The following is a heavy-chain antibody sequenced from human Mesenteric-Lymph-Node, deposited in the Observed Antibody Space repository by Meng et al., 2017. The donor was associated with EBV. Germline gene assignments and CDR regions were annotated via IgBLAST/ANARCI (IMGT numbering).Heavy chain of an antibody. D-gene: IGHD3-9*01. CDR1: GGSLSSSSYY. Sequence: QLQLQEPGPGLVKPSETLSLTCSVSGGSLSSSSYYWAWIRQPPGKGLEWIGTIYYSGNTFYNPSLESRITISVDTSTNQFSLNLRSVSAPDTAVYYCARLYDNYVDYWGRGSLVTVSS. J-gene: IGHJ4*02. V-gene: IGHV4-39*01. CDR2: IYYSGNT. CDR3: ARLYDNYVDY.